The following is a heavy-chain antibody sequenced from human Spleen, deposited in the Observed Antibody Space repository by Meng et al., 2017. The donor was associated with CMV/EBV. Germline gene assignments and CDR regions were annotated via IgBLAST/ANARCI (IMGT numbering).Heavy chain of an antibody. CDR1: SVSGYY. V-gene: IGHV4-34*01. J-gene: IGHJ5*02. CDR2: INHSGST. D-gene: IGHD6-6*01. CDR3: ARSAYSSSSGQGLIWFDP. Sequence: SVSGYYWSWIRQPPGKGLEWIGEINHSGSTNYNPSLKSRVTISVDTSKNQFSLKLSSVTAADTAVYYCARSAYSSSSGQGLIWFDPWGQGTLVTVSS.